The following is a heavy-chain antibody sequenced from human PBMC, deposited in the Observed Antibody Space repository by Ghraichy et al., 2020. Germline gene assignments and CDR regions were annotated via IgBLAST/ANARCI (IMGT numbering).Heavy chain of an antibody. CDR1: GGSFSGYY. CDR3: ARGGIFVVVPAANDFDY. V-gene: IGHV4-34*01. Sequence: SETLSLTCAVYGGSFSGYYWSWIRQPPGKGLEWIGEINHSASTNYNPSLKSRVTISVDTSKNQFSLKLSSVTAADTAVYYCARGGIFVVVPAANDFDYWGQGTLVTFSS. CDR2: INHSAST. D-gene: IGHD2-2*01. J-gene: IGHJ4*02.